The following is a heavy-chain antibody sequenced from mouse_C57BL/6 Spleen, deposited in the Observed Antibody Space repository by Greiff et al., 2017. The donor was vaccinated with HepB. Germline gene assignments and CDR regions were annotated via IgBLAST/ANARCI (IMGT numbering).Heavy chain of an antibody. Sequence: EVKLMESGPELVKPGASVKIPCKASGYTFTDYNMDWVKQSHGKSLEWIGDINPNNGGTIYNQKFKGKATLTVDKSSSTAYMELRSLTSEDTAVYYCARSGYYGSSRYYFDYWGQGTTLTVSS. D-gene: IGHD1-1*01. J-gene: IGHJ2*01. V-gene: IGHV1-18*01. CDR2: INPNNGGT. CDR3: ARSGYYGSSRYYFDY. CDR1: GYTFTDYN.